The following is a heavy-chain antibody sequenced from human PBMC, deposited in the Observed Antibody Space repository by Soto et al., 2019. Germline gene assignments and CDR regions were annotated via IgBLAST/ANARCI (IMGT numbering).Heavy chain of an antibody. Sequence: GGSLRLSCAASGFTFSSYGMHWVRQAPGKGLEWVAVISYDGSNKYYADSVKGRFTISRDNSKNTLYLQMNSLRAEDTAVYYCAKDLFRYSSGEYYGMDVWGQGTTVTVSS. V-gene: IGHV3-30*18. CDR3: AKDLFRYSSGEYYGMDV. CDR2: ISYDGSNK. CDR1: GFTFSSYG. D-gene: IGHD6-19*01. J-gene: IGHJ6*02.